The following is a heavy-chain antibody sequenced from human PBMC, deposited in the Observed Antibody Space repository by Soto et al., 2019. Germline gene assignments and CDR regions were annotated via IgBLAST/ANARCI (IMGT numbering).Heavy chain of an antibody. D-gene: IGHD3-3*01. Sequence: GSGPTAGEPTETLTLTCTVSGFSLSNARMGVSWIRQPPGKALEWLAHIFSNDEKSYSTSLKSRLTISKDTSKSQVVLTMTNMDPVDTATYYCARTVLRFLEWLPYGMDVWGQGTTVTVSS. J-gene: IGHJ6*02. CDR1: GFSLSNARMG. CDR3: ARTVLRFLEWLPYGMDV. CDR2: IFSNDEK. V-gene: IGHV2-26*01.